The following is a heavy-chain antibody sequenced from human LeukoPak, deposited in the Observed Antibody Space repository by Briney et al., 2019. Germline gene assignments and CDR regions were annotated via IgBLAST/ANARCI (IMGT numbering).Heavy chain of an antibody. Sequence: GASVKVSCKASGGTFTSYATSWVRQAPGQGLEWMGRIILIHSTANYAKKFQGRVTITADESTSTAYMELSSLRSEDTAVYFCARGGGRFLERLGYNWFDPWGQGTLVTVSS. CDR3: ARGGGRFLERLGYNWFDP. V-gene: IGHV1-69*11. CDR2: IILIHSTA. D-gene: IGHD3-3*01. J-gene: IGHJ5*02. CDR1: GGTFTSYA.